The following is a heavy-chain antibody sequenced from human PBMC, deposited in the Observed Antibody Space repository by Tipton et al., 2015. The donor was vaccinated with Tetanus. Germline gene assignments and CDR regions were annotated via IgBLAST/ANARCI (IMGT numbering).Heavy chain of an antibody. J-gene: IGHJ2*01. V-gene: IGHV3-7*01. Sequence: SLRLSCAASGFTFSSYWMSWVRQAPGKGLEWVANIKQDGSEKYYVDSVKGRFTISRDNAKNSLYLQMNSLRAEDTAVYYCARVLYDYSNYNQNWCFDLWGRGTLVTVSS. D-gene: IGHD4-11*01. CDR3: ARVLYDYSNYNQNWCFDL. CDR2: IKQDGSEK. CDR1: GFTFSSYW.